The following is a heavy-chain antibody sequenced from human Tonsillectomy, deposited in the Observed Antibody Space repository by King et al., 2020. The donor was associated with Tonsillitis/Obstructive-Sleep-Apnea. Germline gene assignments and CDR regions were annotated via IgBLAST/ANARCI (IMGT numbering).Heavy chain of an antibody. D-gene: IGHD3-16*01. CDR3: ARPGDDLGFDF. CDR1: GFTFSDYF. CDR2: ISSVGSHT. J-gene: IGHJ4*02. Sequence: VQLVESGGGLVKPGGSLRLSCAVSGFTFSDYFMSWIRQAPGKGLGWLSYISSVGSHTSYADSVKGRFTISRDNANNLLYLQMDSLRAEDTAIYYCARPGDDLGFDFWGQGALVTVST. V-gene: IGHV3-11*05.